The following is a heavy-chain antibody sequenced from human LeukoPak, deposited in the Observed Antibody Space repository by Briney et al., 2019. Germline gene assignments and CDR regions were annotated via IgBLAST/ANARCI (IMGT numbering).Heavy chain of an antibody. D-gene: IGHD2-2*01. CDR3: ARDQAYCTSTTCSFYFDY. CDR2: IISNSNYI. Sequence: PGGSLRLSCAASAFTFSSYSMNWVRQAPGKGLEWVSSIISNSNYIYYADSVKGRFTISRDNAKNSLYLQMNSLRAGDTAVYYCARDQAYCTSTTCSFYFDYWGQGTLVTVSS. V-gene: IGHV3-21*01. J-gene: IGHJ4*02. CDR1: AFTFSSYS.